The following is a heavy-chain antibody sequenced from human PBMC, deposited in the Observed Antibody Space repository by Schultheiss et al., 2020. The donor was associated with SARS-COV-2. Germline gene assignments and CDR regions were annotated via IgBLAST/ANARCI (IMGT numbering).Heavy chain of an antibody. CDR2: INPNSGGT. V-gene: IGHV1-2*02. J-gene: IGHJ4*02. Sequence: ASVKVSCKASGYTFTGYYMHWVRQAPGQGLEWMGWINPNSGGTNYAQKLQGRVTMTTDTSTSTAYMELRSLRSDDTAVYYCARGGSSSWPTYYFDYWGQGTLVTVSS. CDR1: GYTFTGYY. CDR3: ARGGSSSWPTYYFDY. D-gene: IGHD6-13*01.